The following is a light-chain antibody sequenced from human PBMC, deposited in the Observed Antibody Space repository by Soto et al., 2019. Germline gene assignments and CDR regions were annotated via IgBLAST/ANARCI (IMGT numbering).Light chain of an antibody. CDR2: NNY. CDR1: PSNNGSKT. V-gene: IGLV1-44*01. J-gene: IGLJ1*01. Sequence: QSALPQPPSASGTPEQRATISCSGSPSNNGSKTVNWYQQLPGTAPKLLIYNNYQRPSGFPDRFSGSKSGTSASLAISGLQSEDEADYYCSAWDASLNGYVFGTGT. CDR3: SAWDASLNGYV.